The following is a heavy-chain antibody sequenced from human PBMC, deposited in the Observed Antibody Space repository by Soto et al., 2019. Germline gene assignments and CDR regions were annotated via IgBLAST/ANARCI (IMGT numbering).Heavy chain of an antibody. J-gene: IGHJ4*02. D-gene: IGHD1-1*01. CDR3: ARVLAPATGDC. CDR1: GFTFNNYA. Sequence: GGSLRLSCAASGFTFNNYAMTWVRQAPGKGLEWVSSISSSGGSTYDADSVMDRFTISRDNSKNTLYLQMNSLRAEDTAVYYCARVLAPATGDCWGQGTLVTSPQ. V-gene: IGHV3-23*01. CDR2: ISSSGGST.